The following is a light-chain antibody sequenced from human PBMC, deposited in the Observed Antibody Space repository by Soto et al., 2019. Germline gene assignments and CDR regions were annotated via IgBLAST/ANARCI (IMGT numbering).Light chain of an antibody. J-gene: IGLJ2*01. V-gene: IGLV2-23*02. Sequence: QPVLTQPASVSGSPGQSITISCTGTSSDVGRYNLVSWYQQSPGKAPKLIIYEVSKRPSGVSDRFSGSKSGDTASLTISGLQAEDEAEYYCWSYAGSNTVLFGGGTKVTVL. CDR3: WSYAGSNTVL. CDR2: EVS. CDR1: SSDVGRYNL.